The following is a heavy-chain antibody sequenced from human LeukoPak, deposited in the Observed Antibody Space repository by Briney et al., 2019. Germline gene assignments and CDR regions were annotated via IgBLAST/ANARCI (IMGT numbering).Heavy chain of an antibody. D-gene: IGHD3-10*01. CDR2: IKQDGSEK. J-gene: IGHJ6*04. CDR3: ARGHYGSGSYYPHWGPYGMDV. Sequence: GGSLRLSCAASGFTFSSYWMSWVRQAPGKGLEWVANIKQDGSEKYYVDSVKGRFTISRDNAKNSLYLQMNSLRAEDTAVYYCARGHYGSGSYYPHWGPYGMDVWGKGTTVTVSS. V-gene: IGHV3-7*03. CDR1: GFTFSSYW.